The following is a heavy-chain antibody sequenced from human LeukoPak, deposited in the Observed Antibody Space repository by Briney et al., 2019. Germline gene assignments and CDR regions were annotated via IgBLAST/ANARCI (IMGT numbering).Heavy chain of an antibody. Sequence: ASVKVSCKASGYTFTGYYMHWVRQAPGQGLEWMGWINPNSGGTNYAQKFQGRVTMTSDTSISTAYMELSRLRSDDTAVYYSARALSYGVYDYWGQGTLVTVSS. CDR3: ARALSYGVYDY. D-gene: IGHD4-17*01. CDR1: GYTFTGYY. J-gene: IGHJ4*02. V-gene: IGHV1-2*02. CDR2: INPNSGGT.